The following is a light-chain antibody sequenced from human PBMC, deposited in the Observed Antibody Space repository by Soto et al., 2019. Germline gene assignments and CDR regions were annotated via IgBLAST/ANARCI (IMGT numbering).Light chain of an antibody. CDR3: TSYTSSNTRQIV. CDR2: DVY. Sequence: QSVLTQPASVSGSPGQSIAISCTGVRTDVDGYDYVSWYQQHPGQATQLIIYDVYNRPSGVSHRFSGSKSGDTASLTISGLQAEDVADYYCTSYTSSNTRQIVFGTGTKVTVL. CDR1: RTDVDGYDY. V-gene: IGLV2-14*03. J-gene: IGLJ1*01.